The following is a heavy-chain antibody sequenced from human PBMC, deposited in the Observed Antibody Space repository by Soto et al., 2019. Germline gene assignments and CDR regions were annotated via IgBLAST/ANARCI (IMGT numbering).Heavy chain of an antibody. CDR1: GGSISSGGYS. V-gene: IGHV4-30-2*06. CDR3: ARDYYGMGV. CDR2: TYQSGSA. J-gene: IGHJ6*01. Sequence: PSETLSLTCTVSGGSISSGGYSWTWIRQSPGKGLEWIGYTYQSGSAYYNPSLKSRVTISVDRSKNQFSLNLTSVTAADTAVYYCARDYYGMGVCGQLPTVTVSS.